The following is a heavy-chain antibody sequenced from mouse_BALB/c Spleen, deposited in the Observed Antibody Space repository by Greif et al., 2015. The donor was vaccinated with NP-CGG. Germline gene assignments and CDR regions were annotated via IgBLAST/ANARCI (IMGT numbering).Heavy chain of an antibody. CDR2: ISDGGSYT. CDR3: ARDAYYRQFAY. V-gene: IGHV5-4*02. Sequence: EVQRVESGGGLVKPGGSLKLSCAASGFTFSDYYMYWVRQTPEKRLEWVATISDGGSYTYYPDSVKGRFTISRDNAKNNLYLQMSSLKSEDTAMYYCARDAYYRQFAYWGQGTLVTVSA. CDR1: GFTFSDYY. D-gene: IGHD2-14*01. J-gene: IGHJ3*01.